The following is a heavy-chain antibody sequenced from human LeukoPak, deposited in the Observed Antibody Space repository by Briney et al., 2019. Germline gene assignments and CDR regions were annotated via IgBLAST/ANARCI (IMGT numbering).Heavy chain of an antibody. J-gene: IGHJ4*02. CDR2: ISGSGSGGST. V-gene: IGHV3-23*01. CDR1: GFTFSSSA. CDR3: AKSGYNRFDY. D-gene: IGHD5-24*01. Sequence: PGGSLRLSCAASGFTFSSSAMSWVRQAPGKGLEWVSNISGSGSGGSTYYAGSAKGRFTISRDNSKNTLYLQMNSLRAEDTAVYYCAKSGYNRFDYWGQGTLVTVSS.